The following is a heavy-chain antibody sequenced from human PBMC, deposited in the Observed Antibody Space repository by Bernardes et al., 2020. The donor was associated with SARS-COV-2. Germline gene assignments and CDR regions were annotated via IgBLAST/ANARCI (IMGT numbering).Heavy chain of an antibody. Sequence: ASVKVSCKASGFTFTYYFMHWVRQTPGQGLEWMGWINPSSGDTKYAQNFEGRVTMTRDTSISTVYMELSRLRSDDTAVFFCASVTYSSGSDFDYWGQGTLVIVSS. CDR2: INPSSGDT. V-gene: IGHV1-2*02. CDR1: GFTFTYYF. D-gene: IGHD6-19*01. CDR3: ASVTYSSGSDFDY. J-gene: IGHJ4*02.